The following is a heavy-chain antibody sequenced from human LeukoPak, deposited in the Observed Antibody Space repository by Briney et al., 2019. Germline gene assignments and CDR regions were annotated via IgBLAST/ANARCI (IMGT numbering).Heavy chain of an antibody. CDR1: GYSISSGYY. V-gene: IGHV4-38-2*01. J-gene: IGHJ5*02. D-gene: IGHD3-9*01. CDR2: IYHSGST. CDR3: ARVYYDILTGYYNWFDP. Sequence: SETLSLTCAVSGYSISSGYYWGWIRQPPGKGLEWIGCIYHSGSTYYNPSLKSRVTISVDTSKNQFSLKLSSVTAADTAVYYCARVYYDILTGYYNWFDPWGQGTLVTVSS.